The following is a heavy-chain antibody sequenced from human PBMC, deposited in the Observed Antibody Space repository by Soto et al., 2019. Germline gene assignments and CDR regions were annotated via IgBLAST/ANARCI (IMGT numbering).Heavy chain of an antibody. V-gene: IGHV3-72*01. D-gene: IGHD2-15*01. J-gene: IGHJ4*02. Sequence: EVQLVESGGNLVQPGGSLRLSCAASGFIFNDHYIDWVRQAPGKGLEWVGRSRNKANSYSTVYASSVKGRFTLSRDDSTSSLYLQMTCLTSDDTAVYFCTRPPIASAPGDDYWGQGTLVTVSS. CDR2: SRNKANSYST. CDR3: TRPPIASAPGDDY. CDR1: GFIFNDHY.